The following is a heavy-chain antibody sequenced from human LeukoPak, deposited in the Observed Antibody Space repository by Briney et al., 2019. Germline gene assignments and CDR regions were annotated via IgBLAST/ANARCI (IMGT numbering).Heavy chain of an antibody. Sequence: SETLSLTCAVYGGSSSGYYWSWIRQPPGKGLEWIGEINHSGSTNYNPSLKSRVTISVDTSKNQFSLKLSSVTAADTAVYYCARGKAVAGHFDYWGQGTLVTVSS. D-gene: IGHD6-19*01. CDR2: INHSGST. V-gene: IGHV4-34*01. J-gene: IGHJ4*02. CDR3: ARGKAVAGHFDY. CDR1: GGSSSGYY.